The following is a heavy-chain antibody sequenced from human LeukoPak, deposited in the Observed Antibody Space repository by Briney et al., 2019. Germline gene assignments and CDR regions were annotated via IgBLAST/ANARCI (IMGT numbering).Heavy chain of an antibody. D-gene: IGHD3-22*01. J-gene: IGHJ3*02. Sequence: ASVKVSCKASGGTFSSYAISWVRQAPGQGLEWMGGIIPIFGTANYAQKFQGRVTITADESTSTAYMELSSLRSEDTAVYYCARELSHQWLSTPDAFDIWGQGTMVTVSS. V-gene: IGHV1-69*13. CDR3: ARELSHQWLSTPDAFDI. CDR1: GGTFSSYA. CDR2: IIPIFGTA.